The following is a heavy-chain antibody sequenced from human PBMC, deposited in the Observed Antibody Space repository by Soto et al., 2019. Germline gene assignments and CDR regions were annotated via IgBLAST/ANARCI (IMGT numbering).Heavy chain of an antibody. V-gene: IGHV3-30-3*01. J-gene: IGHJ4*02. CDR1: GFTFSSYA. CDR3: ASPSGHPYSSSWTFDY. CDR2: ISYDGSNK. Sequence: GGSLRLSCAASGFTFSSYAMHWVRQAPGKGLEWVAVISYDGSNKYYADSVKGRFTISRDNSKNTLYLQMNSLRAEDTAVYYCASPSGHPYSSSWTFDYWGQGTLVTVSS. D-gene: IGHD6-13*01.